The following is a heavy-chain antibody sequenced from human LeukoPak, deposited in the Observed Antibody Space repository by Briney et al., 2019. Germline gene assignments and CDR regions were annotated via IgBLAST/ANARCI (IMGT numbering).Heavy chain of an antibody. D-gene: IGHD5-18*01. CDR2: IIPIFGTA. V-gene: IGHV1-69*05. CDR1: GGTFSSYA. J-gene: IGHJ5*01. Sequence: SVKVSCKASGGTFSSYAISWVRQAPGQGLEWMGGIIPIFGTANYAQKFQGRVTITTDESTSAAYMELSSLRSEDTAVYYCARASDTAMDLLNWFDPWGQGTLITVSS. CDR3: ARASDTAMDLLNWFDP.